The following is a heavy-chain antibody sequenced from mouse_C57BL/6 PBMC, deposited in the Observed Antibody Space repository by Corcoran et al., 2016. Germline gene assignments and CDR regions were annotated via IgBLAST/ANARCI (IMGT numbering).Heavy chain of an antibody. Sequence: EVQPQQSGPELVKPGASVKISCKASGYTFTDYYMNWVKQSHGKSLEWIGDINPNNGGTSYNQKFKGKATLTVDKSSSTAYMERRSLTSEDSAVYYCARSHYGSSLDYWRQGTTLTVSS. D-gene: IGHD1-1*01. CDR2: INPNNGGT. CDR1: GYTFTDYY. CDR3: ARSHYGSSLDY. V-gene: IGHV1-26*01. J-gene: IGHJ2*01.